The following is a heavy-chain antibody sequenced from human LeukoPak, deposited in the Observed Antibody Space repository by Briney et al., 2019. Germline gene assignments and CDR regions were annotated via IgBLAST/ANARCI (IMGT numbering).Heavy chain of an antibody. J-gene: IGHJ3*01. Sequence: KSSETLSLTCSVSGASINTFSCNWFRQPPGKGLEWIGYFSASGNTKYSPSLKSRVIISRDTSKNQVSLRLTSVAAADTAVYYCAKWTGSGLDVWGQGTMVTVSS. CDR3: AKWTGSGLDV. CDR2: FSASGNT. CDR1: GASINTFS. D-gene: IGHD3/OR15-3a*01. V-gene: IGHV4-59*03.